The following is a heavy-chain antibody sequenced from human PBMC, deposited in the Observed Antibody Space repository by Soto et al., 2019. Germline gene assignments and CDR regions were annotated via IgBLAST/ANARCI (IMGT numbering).Heavy chain of an antibody. J-gene: IGHJ6*02. CDR1: GGSISSGDYY. V-gene: IGHV4-30-4*01. Sequence: SETLSLTCTVSGGSISSGDYYWSWIRQPPGKGLEWIGYIYYSGSTYYNPSLKSRVTISVDTSKNQFSLKLSSVTAADTAVYYCAGLYVVHYYYGMDVWGQGTTVTVSS. CDR3: AGLYVVHYYYGMDV. D-gene: IGHD2-21*01. CDR2: IYYSGST.